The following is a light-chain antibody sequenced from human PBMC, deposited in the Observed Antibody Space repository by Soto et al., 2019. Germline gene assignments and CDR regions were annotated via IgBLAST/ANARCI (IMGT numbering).Light chain of an antibody. Sequence: QSVLTQPPSASGTPWQRVTISCSGSSSNIGSNTVNWYQQLPGTAPKLLIYSNNQRPSGVPDRFSGSKSGTSASLAISGLQSEDEADYYCAAWDDSLNEVFGTGTKVTVL. CDR1: SSNIGSNT. J-gene: IGLJ1*01. CDR3: AAWDDSLNEV. CDR2: SNN. V-gene: IGLV1-44*01.